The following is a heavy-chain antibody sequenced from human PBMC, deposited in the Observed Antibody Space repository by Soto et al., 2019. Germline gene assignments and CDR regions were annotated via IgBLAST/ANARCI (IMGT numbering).Heavy chain of an antibody. CDR2: INHSGST. CDR1: GGSFSGYY. CDR3: ARVRGFSQSGLRFLDSLRGHRTSFDY. Sequence: QVQLQQWGAGLLKPSETLSLTCAVYGGSFSGYYWSWIRQPPGKGLEWIGEINHSGSTNYNPSLKRRVTISVDTSKNQFSRKLSSVTAADTAVYYCARVRGFSQSGLRFLDSLRGHRTSFDYWGQGTLVTVSS. J-gene: IGHJ4*02. D-gene: IGHD3-3*01. V-gene: IGHV4-34*01.